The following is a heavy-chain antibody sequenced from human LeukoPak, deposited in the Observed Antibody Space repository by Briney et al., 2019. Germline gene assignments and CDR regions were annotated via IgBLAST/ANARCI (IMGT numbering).Heavy chain of an antibody. D-gene: IGHD5-18*01. CDR2: IIPILGIA. Sequence: ASVKVSFKASGGTFSIYAISWVRQAPGQGLEWMGRIIPILGIANYAQKFQGRVTITADKSTSTAYMELSSLRSEDTAVYYCARVDTAMAAVGNWGQGTLVTVSS. J-gene: IGHJ4*02. V-gene: IGHV1-69*04. CDR3: ARVDTAMAAVGN. CDR1: GGTFSIYA.